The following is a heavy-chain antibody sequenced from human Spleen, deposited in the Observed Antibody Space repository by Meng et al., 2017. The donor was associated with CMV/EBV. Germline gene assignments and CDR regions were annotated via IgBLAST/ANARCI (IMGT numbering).Heavy chain of an antibody. CDR2: IYAGGTT. V-gene: IGHV3-53*01. D-gene: IGHD3-3*01. CDR1: GFTVSSHY. Sequence: GESLKISCVASGFTVSSHYMSWVRQAPGKGLEWVSVIYAGGTTSYADSVRGRFTISRDNSKNTLYLQMNSLRAEDTAVYYCARADDFWSGYLDYWGQGTLVTVSS. CDR3: ARADDFWSGYLDY. J-gene: IGHJ4*02.